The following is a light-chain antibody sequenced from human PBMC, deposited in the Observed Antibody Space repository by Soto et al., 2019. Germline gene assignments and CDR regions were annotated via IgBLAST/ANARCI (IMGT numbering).Light chain of an antibody. CDR1: SSDVGGYNY. CDR2: DVS. Sequence: QSALTQPRSVSGSPGQSVTISCTGTSSDVGGYNYVSWYQQHPGKAPKLMIYDVSKRPSGVPDRFSGSKYGNTASLTSSGLQAEDEADYDCCSYAGSYTWVFGGGTKLTVL. CDR3: CSYAGSYTWV. V-gene: IGLV2-11*01. J-gene: IGLJ3*02.